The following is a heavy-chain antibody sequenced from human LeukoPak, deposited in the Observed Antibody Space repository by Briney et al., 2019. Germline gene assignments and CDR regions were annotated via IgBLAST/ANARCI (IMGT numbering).Heavy chain of an antibody. V-gene: IGHV3-30-3*01. CDR2: ISYAGSNK. CDR1: GFTFSSYA. CDR3: ARARHDSSGYYYVVRAFDI. Sequence: PGGSLRLSCAASGFTFSSYAMHWVRQSPGKGLEWVAAISYAGSNKYYADSVKGRFTISRDNSKNTLYLQMNSLRAEDTAVYYCARARHDSSGYYYVVRAFDIWGQGTMVTVSS. D-gene: IGHD3-22*01. J-gene: IGHJ3*02.